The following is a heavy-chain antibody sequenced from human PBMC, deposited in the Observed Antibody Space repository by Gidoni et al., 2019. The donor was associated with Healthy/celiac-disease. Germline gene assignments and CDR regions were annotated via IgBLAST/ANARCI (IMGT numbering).Heavy chain of an antibody. V-gene: IGHV3-21*01. Sequence: EVQLVESGGGLVKPGGSLRLSCAASGFTFSNYSMNWVRQAPGKGLEWVSSISSSSSYIYYADSVKGRFTISRDNAKNSLYLQMNSLRAEDTAVYYCARGGVVIMAYYGMDVWGQGTTVTVSS. CDR2: ISSSSSYI. D-gene: IGHD3-3*01. CDR1: GFTFSNYS. CDR3: ARGGVVIMAYYGMDV. J-gene: IGHJ6*02.